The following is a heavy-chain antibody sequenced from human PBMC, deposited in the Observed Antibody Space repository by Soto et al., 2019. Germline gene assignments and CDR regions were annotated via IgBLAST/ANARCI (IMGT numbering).Heavy chain of an antibody. CDR2: INPNSGGK. CDR3: ARGNNFFGPPYGSGSYYRWDNWFDP. J-gene: IGHJ5*02. V-gene: IGHV1-2*04. D-gene: IGHD3-10*01. Sequence: ASVKVSCKASGYTFTGYYMHWVRQAPGQGLEWMGWINPNSGGKKYEQKFKGWVTMTRDTSISTAYMELSRFSSDDTAVYYCARGNNFFGPPYGSGSYYRWDNWFDPWGQGTLVTVSS. CDR1: GYTFTGYY.